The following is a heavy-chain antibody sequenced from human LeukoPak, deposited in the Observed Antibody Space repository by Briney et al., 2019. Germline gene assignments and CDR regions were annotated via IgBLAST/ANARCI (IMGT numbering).Heavy chain of an antibody. D-gene: IGHD2-15*01. CDR2: ISSSGSTT. V-gene: IGHV3-48*03. CDR1: GFTFSSYE. Sequence: GGSLRLSCAASGFTFSSYEMNWVRQAPGKGLEWVSYISSSGSTTYYADSVKGRFTISRDKAKNSLYLQMNSLRAEDTAVYYCAREHPMSASSHFDYWGQGTLVTVSS. J-gene: IGHJ4*02. CDR3: AREHPMSASSHFDY.